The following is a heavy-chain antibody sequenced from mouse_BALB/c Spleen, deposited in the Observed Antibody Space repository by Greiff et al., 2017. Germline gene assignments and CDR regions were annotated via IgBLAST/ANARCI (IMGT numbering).Heavy chain of an antibody. Sequence: LQQPGSELVRPGASVKLSCKASGYTFTSYWMHWVKQRPGQGLEWIGNIYPGSGSTNYDEKFKSKATLTVDTSSSTAYMQLSSLTSEDSAVYYCTRSSSSRGAMDYWGQGTSVTVSS. CDR2: IYPGSGST. CDR1: GYTFTSYW. J-gene: IGHJ4*01. V-gene: IGHV1S22*01. CDR3: TRSSSSRGAMDY. D-gene: IGHD1-1*01.